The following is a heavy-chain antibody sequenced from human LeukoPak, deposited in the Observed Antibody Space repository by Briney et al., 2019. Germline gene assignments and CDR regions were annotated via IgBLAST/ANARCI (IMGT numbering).Heavy chain of an antibody. CDR2: ISSSSSYI. V-gene: IGHV3-21*01. CDR1: GFTFSSYE. J-gene: IGHJ4*02. D-gene: IGHD1-1*01. CDR3: ARGMYNWNDDLGY. Sequence: GGSLRLSCAASGFTFSSYEMNWVRQAPGKGLEWVSSISSSSSYIYYADSVKGRFTISRDNAKNSLYLQMNSLRAEDTAVYYCARGMYNWNDDLGYWGQGTLVTVSS.